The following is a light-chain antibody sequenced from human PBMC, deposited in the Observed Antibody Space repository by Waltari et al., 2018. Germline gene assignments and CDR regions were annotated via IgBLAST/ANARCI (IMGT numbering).Light chain of an antibody. CDR3: QQYNNWPLT. Sequence: ETGMTQSPDTLSVSAGERATLPCRASQSVSSNLAWYQHKPGQAPRLLIYGASIRPTGIPARFSGSGSGTEFTLTISSLQSEDFAVYYCQQYNNWPLTFGGGTKVEIK. CDR2: GAS. CDR1: QSVSSN. J-gene: IGKJ4*01. V-gene: IGKV3-15*01.